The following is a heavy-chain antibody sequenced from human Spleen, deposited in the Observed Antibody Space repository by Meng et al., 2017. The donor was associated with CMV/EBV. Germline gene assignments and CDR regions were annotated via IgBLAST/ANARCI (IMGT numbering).Heavy chain of an antibody. CDR3: TTGAVAGGTYYYYGMDV. D-gene: IGHD6-19*01. CDR1: GFTFSNAW. CDR2: IKSKTDGGTT. V-gene: IGHV3-15*01. J-gene: IGHJ6*02. Sequence: GESLKISCAASGFTFSNAWVSWVRQAPGKGLEWVGRIKSKTDGGTTDYAAHVKGRFTISRDDSKNTLYLQMNSLKTEDTAVYYCTTGAVAGGTYYYYGMDVWGQGTTVTVSS.